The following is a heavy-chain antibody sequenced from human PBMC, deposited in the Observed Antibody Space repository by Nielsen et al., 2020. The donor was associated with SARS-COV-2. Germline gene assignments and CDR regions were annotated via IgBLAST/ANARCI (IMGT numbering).Heavy chain of an antibody. Sequence: GESLKISCAASGFTFSSYGMHWVRQAPGKGLEWVAVIWYDGSNKYYADSVKGRFTISRDNSKNTLYLQMNSLRAEDTAVYYCARPRSGSYYGAFDIWGQGTMVTVSS. D-gene: IGHD3-10*01. CDR2: IWYDGSNK. CDR3: ARPRSGSYYGAFDI. V-gene: IGHV3-30*19. J-gene: IGHJ3*02. CDR1: GFTFSSYG.